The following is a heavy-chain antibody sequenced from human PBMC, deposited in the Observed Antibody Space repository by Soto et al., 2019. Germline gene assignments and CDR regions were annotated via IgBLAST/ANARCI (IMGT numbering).Heavy chain of an antibody. CDR2: IWYDGSNK. CDR1: GFTFSSYG. J-gene: IGHJ4*02. Sequence: QVQLVESGGGVVQPGRSLRLSCAASGFTFSSYGMHWVRQAPGKGLEWVAVIWYDGSNKYYADSVKGRFTISRDNSKNTLYLQMNSLRAEDTAVYYCARDLSGSYKPGFYFDYWGQGTLVTVSS. V-gene: IGHV3-33*01. CDR3: ARDLSGSYKPGFYFDY. D-gene: IGHD1-26*01.